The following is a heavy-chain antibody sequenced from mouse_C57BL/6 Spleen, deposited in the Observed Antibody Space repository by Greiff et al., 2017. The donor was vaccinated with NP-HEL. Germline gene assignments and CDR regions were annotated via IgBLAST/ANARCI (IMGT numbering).Heavy chain of an antibody. Sequence: EVQGVESGGGLVQPKGSLKLSCAASGFSFNTYAMNWVRQAPGKGLEWVARIRSKSNNYATYYADSVKDRFTISRDDSESMLYLQMNNLKTEDTAMYYCVRQNYGNYVGAMDYWGQGTSVTVSS. CDR2: IRSKSNNYAT. V-gene: IGHV10-1*01. CDR1: GFSFNTYA. CDR3: VRQNYGNYVGAMDY. D-gene: IGHD2-1*01. J-gene: IGHJ4*01.